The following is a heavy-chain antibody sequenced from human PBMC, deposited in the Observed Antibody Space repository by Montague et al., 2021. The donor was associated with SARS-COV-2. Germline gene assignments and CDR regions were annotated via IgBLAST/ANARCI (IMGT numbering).Heavy chain of an antibody. V-gene: IGHV4-39*07. CDR2: IYYSGST. J-gene: IGHJ6*02. CDR3: ARVGRQQLVRLSGMDV. D-gene: IGHD6-13*01. CDR1: GGSIGSSSYY. Sequence: SETLSLTCTVSGGSIGSSSYYWGWIRQPPGKGLEWIGSIYYSGSTYYNPSLKSRVTISVDTSKNQFSLKLSSVTAADTAVYYCARVGRQQLVRLSGMDVWGQGTTVTVSS.